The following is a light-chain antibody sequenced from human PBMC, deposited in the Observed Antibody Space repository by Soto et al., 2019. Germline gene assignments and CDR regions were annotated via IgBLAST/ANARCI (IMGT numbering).Light chain of an antibody. Sequence: QSALPQPASVSGSPGQSITISCTGTSRDVGGYNYVSWYQQHPGKAPKLMIYDVSNRPSGVSNRFSGSKSGNTASLTISGLQAEDEADYYCSSYTSSSTLGHVVFGGGTKLTVL. CDR2: DVS. CDR3: SSYTSSSTLGHVV. J-gene: IGLJ2*01. V-gene: IGLV2-14*01. CDR1: SRDVGGYNY.